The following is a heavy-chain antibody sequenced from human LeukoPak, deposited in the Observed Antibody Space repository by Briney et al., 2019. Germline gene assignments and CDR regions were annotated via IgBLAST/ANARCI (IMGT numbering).Heavy chain of an antibody. CDR2: ISGSGNIK. CDR3: AKDPD. J-gene: IGHJ4*02. Sequence: GGSLRLSCAASGFTFSSYAMSWVRQAPGKGLEWVSGISGSGNIKYYADSVKGRFTISRDNPKKTLHLQMNSLRAEDTAVYYCAKDPDWGQGTLVTVSS. CDR1: GFTFSSYA. V-gene: IGHV3-23*01.